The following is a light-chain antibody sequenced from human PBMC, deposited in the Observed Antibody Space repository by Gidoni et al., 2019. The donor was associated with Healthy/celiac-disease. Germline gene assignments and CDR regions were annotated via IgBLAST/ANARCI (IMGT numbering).Light chain of an antibody. CDR2: YTS. J-gene: IGKJ1*01. CDR3: YQRSSFPWT. V-gene: IGKV6-21*01. CDR1: QSIGSS. Sequence: ETVRSQSPDFQTVTPKETVTITCPASQSIGSSLHWYKQKPDQSPKLLTTYTSQSFSGLPSKFSGRGSWTAVTLTLNRLSAAAAATYYCYQRSSFPWTFGQGNKVEIK.